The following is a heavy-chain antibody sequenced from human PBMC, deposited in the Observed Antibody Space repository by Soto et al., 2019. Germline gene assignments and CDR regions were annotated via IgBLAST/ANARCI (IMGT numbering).Heavy chain of an antibody. Sequence: SETLSLTCSVSGDSISSSGFFWGWIRQPPGKGLEWIGTVYYRGTTYYNPSLKSRITISVDTSKNQFSLRLSSVTAADTAVYYCARAQPELWGVQYFFYGMDVWGQGTTVTV. V-gene: IGHV4-39*01. CDR1: GDSISSSGFF. D-gene: IGHD3-16*01. CDR3: ARAQPELWGVQYFFYGMDV. J-gene: IGHJ6*02. CDR2: VYYRGTT.